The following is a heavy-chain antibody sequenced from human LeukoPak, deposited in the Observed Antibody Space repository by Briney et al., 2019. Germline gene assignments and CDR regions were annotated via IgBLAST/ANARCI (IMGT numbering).Heavy chain of an antibody. CDR2: ISWNSGSI. CDR1: EFTFDDYA. CDR3: AKDVAAAGDAFDV. D-gene: IGHD6-13*01. V-gene: IGHV3-9*01. Sequence: GRSLRLSCAASEFTFDDYAMHWVRQAPGKGLEGVSGISWNSGSIGYADSVKGRFTISRDNAKNSLYLQMNSLRAEDTALYYCAKDVAAAGDAFDVWGQGTMVTVSS. J-gene: IGHJ3*01.